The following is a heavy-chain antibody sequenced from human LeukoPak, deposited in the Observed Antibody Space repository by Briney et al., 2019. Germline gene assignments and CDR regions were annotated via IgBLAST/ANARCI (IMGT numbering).Heavy chain of an antibody. V-gene: IGHV4-30-4*01. CDR1: GGSISSGDYY. Sequence: SQTLSLTCTVSGGSISSGDYYWSWIRQPPGKGLEWIGYIYYSGSPYSNPSLKSRLTISVDTSKNQFSLKLSSVTAADTAVYYCARERTAVAASYYYYYGMDVWGQGTTVTVSS. CDR2: IYYSGSP. CDR3: ARERTAVAASYYYYYGMDV. D-gene: IGHD6-19*01. J-gene: IGHJ6*02.